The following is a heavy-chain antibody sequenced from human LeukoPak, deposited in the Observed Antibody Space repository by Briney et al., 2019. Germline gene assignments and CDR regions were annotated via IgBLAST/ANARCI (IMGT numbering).Heavy chain of an antibody. CDR1: GGTFGSYA. CDR2: IIPIFGTA. CDR3: ARDSRDSSSSADY. J-gene: IGHJ4*02. D-gene: IGHD6-6*01. Sequence: SVTVSCKASGGTFGSYAISWVRQAPGQGLEWMGGIIPIFGTANYAQKFQGRVTITADESTSTAYMELSSLRSEDTAVYYCARDSRDSSSSADYWGQGTLVTVSS. V-gene: IGHV1-69*01.